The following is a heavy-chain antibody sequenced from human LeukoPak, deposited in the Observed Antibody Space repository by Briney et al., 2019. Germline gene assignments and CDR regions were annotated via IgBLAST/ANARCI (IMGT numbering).Heavy chain of an antibody. Sequence: ASVKVSCKASGYTFTGYYMHWVRQAPGQGLEWMGWINPNSGGTNYAQKFQGRVTMTRDTSISTAYMELSRLRSDDTAVYYCAREPILGVATDPRGHYWGEGTLVTVSS. CDR2: INPNSGGT. CDR3: AREPILGVATDPRGHY. D-gene: IGHD5-12*01. CDR1: GYTFTGYY. J-gene: IGHJ4*02. V-gene: IGHV1-2*02.